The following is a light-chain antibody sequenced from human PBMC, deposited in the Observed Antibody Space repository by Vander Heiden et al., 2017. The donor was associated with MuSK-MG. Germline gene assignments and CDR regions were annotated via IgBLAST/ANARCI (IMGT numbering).Light chain of an antibody. J-gene: IGKJ1*01. V-gene: IGKV3-15*01. CDR3: QQDNSWPQT. CDR1: QSIGIN. CDR2: AAS. Sequence: EILMTQSPATLSGSPGETVTLSCRASQSIGINLAWYQQKPGQAPRLVFYAASTRAIGFPGRFSVSGSGTDFTLTISILQSEDFAVYYCQQDNSWPQTFGQGTKVEIK.